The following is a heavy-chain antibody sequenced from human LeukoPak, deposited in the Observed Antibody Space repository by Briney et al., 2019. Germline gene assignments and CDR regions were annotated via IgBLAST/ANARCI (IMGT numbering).Heavy chain of an antibody. V-gene: IGHV4-34*01. CDR1: GGSFSGYY. CDR3: ARGRGGRYYDSSGYYRPGHWFDP. CDR2: INHSGST. D-gene: IGHD3-22*01. J-gene: IGHJ5*02. Sequence: SQTLSLTCAVYGGSFSGYYWSWIRQPPGKGLEWIGEINHSGSTNYNPSLKSRVTISVDKSKNQFSLKLSSVTAADTAVYYCARGRGGRYYDSSGYYRPGHWFDPWGQGTLVTVSS.